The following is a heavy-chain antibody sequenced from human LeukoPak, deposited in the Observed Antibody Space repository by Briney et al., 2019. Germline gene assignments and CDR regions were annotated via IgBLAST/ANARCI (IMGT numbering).Heavy chain of an antibody. CDR1: GGSISSYY. D-gene: IGHD3-22*01. V-gene: IGHV4-59*01. CDR2: IYYSGST. CDR3: ARANRGSGYHY. J-gene: IGHJ4*02. Sequence: PSETLSLTCTVSGGSISSYYWSWIRQPPGKGLEWIGYIYYSGSTNYNPSLKSRVTISVDTSKNQFSLKLSSVTAADTAVYYCARANRGSGYHYWGQGTLVTASS.